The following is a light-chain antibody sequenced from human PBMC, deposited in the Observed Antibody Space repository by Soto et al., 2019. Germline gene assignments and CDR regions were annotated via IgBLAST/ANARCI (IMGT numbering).Light chain of an antibody. CDR1: QSVNNN. Sequence: EIILTQSPASLSVSPGERATLSCRASQSVNNNLAWYQQKRGQAPRLLIYGASTRATGIPGRVRGSGSGTEFTLTITSLQSEDFAVYFCQQYNNWPPDTFGQGTKVDIK. CDR2: GAS. J-gene: IGKJ2*01. CDR3: QQYNNWPPDT. V-gene: IGKV3-15*01.